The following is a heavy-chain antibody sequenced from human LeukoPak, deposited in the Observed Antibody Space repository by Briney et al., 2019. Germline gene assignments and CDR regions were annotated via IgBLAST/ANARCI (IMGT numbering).Heavy chain of an antibody. CDR2: ISGSGTNI. Sequence: GGSLRLSCAASGFTFSDYYMTWIRQAPGKGLEWVSYISGSGTNIDYADSVKGRFTISRDNAKNSVYLQMNSLRAEDTAVYYCAISANGGNSFWNYWGQGTLVTVSS. J-gene: IGHJ4*02. CDR3: AISANGGNSFWNY. D-gene: IGHD4-23*01. CDR1: GFTFSDYY. V-gene: IGHV3-11*01.